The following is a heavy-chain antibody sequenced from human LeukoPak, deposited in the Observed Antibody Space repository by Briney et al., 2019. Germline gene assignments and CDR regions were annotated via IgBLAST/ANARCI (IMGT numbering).Heavy chain of an antibody. D-gene: IGHD3-22*01. V-gene: IGHV4-39*07. CDR2: IYYSGST. J-gene: IGHJ3*02. Sequence: SETLSLTCTVSGGSISSSSYYWGWIRQPPGKGLEWLGSIYYSGSTYYNPSLKSRVTISVDTSKNQFSLKLSSVTAADTAVYYCARWITYYYDSSGYSDAFDIWGQGTMVTVSS. CDR3: ARWITYYYDSSGYSDAFDI. CDR1: GGSISSSSYY.